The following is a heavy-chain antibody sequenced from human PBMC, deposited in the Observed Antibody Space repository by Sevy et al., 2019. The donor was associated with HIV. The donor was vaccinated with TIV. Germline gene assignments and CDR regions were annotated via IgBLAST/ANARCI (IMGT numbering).Heavy chain of an antibody. D-gene: IGHD3-3*01. CDR2: INHSGST. CDR1: GGSFSGYY. V-gene: IGHV4-34*01. J-gene: IGHJ4*02. CDR3: ARGTKTPRRRITIFGVVIPLMFDY. Sequence: SLTCAVYGGSFSGYYWSWIRQPPGKGLEWIGEINHSGSTNYNPSLKSRVTISVDTSKNQFSLKLSSVTAADTAVYYCARGTKTPRRRITIFGVVIPLMFDYWGQGTLVTVSS.